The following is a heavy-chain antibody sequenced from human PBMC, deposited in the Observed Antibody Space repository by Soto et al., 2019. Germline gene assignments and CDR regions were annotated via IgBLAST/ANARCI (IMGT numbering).Heavy chain of an antibody. Sequence: ASETLSLTCAVSGGSISSGGYSWSWVRQPPGKGLEWIGYIYYSGSTYYNPSLKSRVTISVDTSKNQFSLKLSSVTAADTAVYYCARSFGCSSWYQCSYYYYGMDVWGQGTTVTVSS. V-gene: IGHV4-31*11. D-gene: IGHD6-13*01. CDR3: ARSFGCSSWYQCSYYYYGMDV. CDR2: IYYSGST. J-gene: IGHJ6*02. CDR1: GGSISSGGYS.